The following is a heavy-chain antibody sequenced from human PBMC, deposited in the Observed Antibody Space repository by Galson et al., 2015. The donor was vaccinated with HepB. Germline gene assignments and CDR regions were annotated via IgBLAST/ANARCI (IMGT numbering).Heavy chain of an antibody. V-gene: IGHV3-21*01. J-gene: IGHJ6*02. CDR3: AREFPRFGQSRYGMDV. CDR2: IRISSSYI. CDR1: GFTFSSYT. Sequence: SLRLSCAASGFTFSSYTMNWVRQAPGKGLEWVSSIRISSSYIYYADSVKGRFTISRDNAKNSLYLQMNSLRAEDTAVYYCAREFPRFGQSRYGMDVWGQGTTVTVSS. D-gene: IGHD3-10*01.